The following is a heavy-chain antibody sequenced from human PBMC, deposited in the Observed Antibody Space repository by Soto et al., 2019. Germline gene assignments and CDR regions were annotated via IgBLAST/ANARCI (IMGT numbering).Heavy chain of an antibody. D-gene: IGHD2-2*01. CDR2: IFHGGST. V-gene: IGHV4-30-2*01. CDR1: GAPITCGDYS. CDR3: ARGRVVVPAAVMFNCLDP. Sequence: TSETLSLTCAISGAPITCGDYSWNWIRQPPGKGLEWIGYIFHGGSTYYNPSLRSRVTISVDRSRTQFSLKMSSVTAADTAVYYCARGRVVVPAAVMFNCLDPWGQGALVTVSS. J-gene: IGHJ5*02.